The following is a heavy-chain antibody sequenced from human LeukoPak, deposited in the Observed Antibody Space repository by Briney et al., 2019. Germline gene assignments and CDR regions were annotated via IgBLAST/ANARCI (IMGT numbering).Heavy chain of an antibody. CDR1: GYSFTSYW. Sequence: GEPLKISCKGSGYSFTSYWIGWVRQMPGKGLEWMGIIYPGDSDTKYSPSFQGQVTISADKSISTAYLQWSSLKASDTAMFYCARRLAAAGADGFDIWGQGTMVTVSS. J-gene: IGHJ3*02. V-gene: IGHV5-51*01. CDR2: IYPGDSDT. D-gene: IGHD6-13*01. CDR3: ARRLAAAGADGFDI.